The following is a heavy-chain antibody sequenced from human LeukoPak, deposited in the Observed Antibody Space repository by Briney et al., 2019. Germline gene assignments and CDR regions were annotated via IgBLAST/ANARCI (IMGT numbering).Heavy chain of an antibody. J-gene: IGHJ6*02. V-gene: IGHV7-4-1*02. CDR3: ARRWLGVPAAKGVSYYYYYGMDV. Sequence: WASVKVSCKASGYTFTSYAMNWVRQAPGQGLEWMGWINTNTGNPTYAQGFTGRFVFSLDTSVSTAYLQISSLKAEDTAVYYCARRWLGVPAAKGVSYYYYYGMDVWGQGTTVTVSS. D-gene: IGHD2-2*01. CDR1: GYTFTSYA. CDR2: INTNTGNP.